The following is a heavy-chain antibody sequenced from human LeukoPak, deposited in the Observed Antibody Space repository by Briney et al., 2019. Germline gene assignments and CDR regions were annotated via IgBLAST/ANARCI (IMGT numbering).Heavy chain of an antibody. D-gene: IGHD4-17*01. CDR3: AREGVDYGDNGFDP. CDR1: GGSISSGSYY. J-gene: IGHJ5*02. CDR2: IYTSGST. Sequence: SETLSLTCTVSGGSISSGSYYWSWIRQPAGKGLEWIGRIYTSGSTNYNPSLKSRVTISVDTSKNQFSLKLSSVTAADTAVYYCAREGVDYGDNGFDPWGQGTLVTVSS. V-gene: IGHV4-61*02.